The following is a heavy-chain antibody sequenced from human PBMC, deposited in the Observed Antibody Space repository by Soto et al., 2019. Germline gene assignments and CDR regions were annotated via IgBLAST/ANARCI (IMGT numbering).Heavy chain of an antibody. CDR2: IYYSGST. CDR1: GGSISSGGYY. CDR3: ASIPPIGEGFGELDAFDI. V-gene: IGHV4-31*03. Sequence: PSETLSLTCTVSGGSISSGGYYWSWIRQHPGKGLEWIGYIYYSGSTYYNPSLKSRVTISVDTSKNQFSLKLSSVTAADTAVYYCASIPPIGEGFGELDAFDIWGQGTMVTVSS. J-gene: IGHJ3*02. D-gene: IGHD3-10*01.